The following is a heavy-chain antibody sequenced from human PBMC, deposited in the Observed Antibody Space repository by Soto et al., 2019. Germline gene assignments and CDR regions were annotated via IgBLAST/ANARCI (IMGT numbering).Heavy chain of an antibody. CDR2: IYHNGNT. J-gene: IGHJ1*01. Sequence: SKTLSLTCSVSGGSIRSSHTSTYWTWIRQPPGKGLEWIAYIYHNGNTAYNPSLKSRITISVDSSKNQFSLKMNSVTAADTAVYYCARLNWNCGGDCYIDSWGPGILVTVSS. V-gene: IGHV4-61*01. D-gene: IGHD2-21*02. CDR3: ARLNWNCGGDCYIDS. CDR1: GGSIRSSHTSTY.